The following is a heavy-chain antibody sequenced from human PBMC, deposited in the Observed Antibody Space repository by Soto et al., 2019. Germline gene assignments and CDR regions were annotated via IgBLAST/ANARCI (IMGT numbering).Heavy chain of an antibody. Sequence: SVKVSCKASGGTFSLYTISWVLQAPGQGLERMGRIIPILGIANHAQKFQGRGTITADKSTSTAYMELSSLRSEDTAVYYCARAISEEGGKYYYYSYYTEVWGKGTTVAVPS. CDR1: GGTFSLYT. V-gene: IGHV1-69*02. CDR2: IIPILGIA. J-gene: IGHJ6*03. CDR3: ARAISEEGGKYYYYSYYTEV. D-gene: IGHD2-21*01.